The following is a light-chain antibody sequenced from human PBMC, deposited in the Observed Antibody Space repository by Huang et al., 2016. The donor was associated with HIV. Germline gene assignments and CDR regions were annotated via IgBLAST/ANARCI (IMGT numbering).Light chain of an antibody. V-gene: IGKV1-39*01. J-gene: IGKJ4*01. CDR1: QTISTY. CDR3: QQSYSTLT. CDR2: AAS. Sequence: DIQMTQSPSSLSASVGDRVTITCRASQTISTYLNWYQQKPVKAHKLLIYAASSLQSGVSSRFSGSGSGTDFTLTISSLQPDDFGTYYCQQSYSTLTFGGGTKVEIK.